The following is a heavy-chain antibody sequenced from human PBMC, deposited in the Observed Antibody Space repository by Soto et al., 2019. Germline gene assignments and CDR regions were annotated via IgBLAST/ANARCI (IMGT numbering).Heavy chain of an antibody. J-gene: IGHJ5*01. CDR2: ILYDGSLQ. CDR1: GFAFSNYG. V-gene: IGHV3-30*18. CDR3: AKDQAYCTNGVGLYNWFDS. Sequence: QVQLVESGVGVVQPGRSLRLSGAASGFAFSNYGMFWVRQAPGKGLEWVAAILYDGSLQFYADSVKGRFPISRDNPKNTLYLQMTSLSAEDTAVYYCAKDQAYCTNGVGLYNWFDSWGQGGLVTVSS. D-gene: IGHD2-8*01.